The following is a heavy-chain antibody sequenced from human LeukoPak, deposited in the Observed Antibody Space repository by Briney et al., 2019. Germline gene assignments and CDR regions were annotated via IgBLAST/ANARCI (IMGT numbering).Heavy chain of an antibody. CDR1: GGSISSSSYY. D-gene: IGHD1-14*01. J-gene: IGHJ6*02. Sequence: SETLSLTCTVSGGSISSSSYYWGWLRQPPGKGLEWIGSIYYSGSTYYNPSLKSRVTISVDTSKNQFSLKLNSVTAADTAVYYCASVYDYYGMDVWGQGTTVTVSS. CDR2: IYYSGST. V-gene: IGHV4-39*01. CDR3: ASVYDYYGMDV.